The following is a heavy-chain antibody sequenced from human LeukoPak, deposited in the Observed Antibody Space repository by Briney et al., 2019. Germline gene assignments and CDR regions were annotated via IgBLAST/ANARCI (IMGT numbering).Heavy chain of an antibody. Sequence: GASVKVSCKASGYTFASYYMHWVRQAPGQGLEWMGIINPSGGSTSYAQKFQGRVTMTRDTSTSTVYMELSSLRSEDTAAYYCARDATCTPDAFDIWGQGTMVTVSS. CDR2: INPSGGST. J-gene: IGHJ3*02. CDR3: ARDATCTPDAFDI. V-gene: IGHV1-46*01. CDR1: GYTFASYY.